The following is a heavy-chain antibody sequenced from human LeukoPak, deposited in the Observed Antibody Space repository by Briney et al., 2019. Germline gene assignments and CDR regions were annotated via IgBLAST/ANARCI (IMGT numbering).Heavy chain of an antibody. D-gene: IGHD5-18*01. J-gene: IGHJ4*02. V-gene: IGHV3-48*01. CDR1: GFTFSSYS. CDR3: ARGINTAMALGYYFDN. CDR2: IISSSSTI. Sequence: GGSLRLSCAASGFTFSSYSMNWVRQAPGKGLEWISYIISSSSTIYYADSVKGRSTISRDNAKNSLFLQVNSLRAEDTAVYYCARGINTAMALGYYFDNWGQGTLVTVSS.